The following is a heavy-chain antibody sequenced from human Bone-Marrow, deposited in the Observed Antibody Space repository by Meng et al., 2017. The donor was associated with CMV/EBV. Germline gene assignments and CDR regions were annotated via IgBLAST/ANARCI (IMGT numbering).Heavy chain of an antibody. J-gene: IGHJ4*02. D-gene: IGHD2-2*01. V-gene: IGHV1-8*03. CDR3: ARGDHGIVVPAAPDY. CDR2: MNPNSGNT. CDR1: GYTFTSYD. Sequence: ASVKVSCKASGYTFTSYDINWVRQATGQGLEWMGWMNPNSGNTGYAQKFQGKVTITRNTSISTAYMELSSLRSEDTAVYYCARGDHGIVVPAAPDYWGQGTLVTVSS.